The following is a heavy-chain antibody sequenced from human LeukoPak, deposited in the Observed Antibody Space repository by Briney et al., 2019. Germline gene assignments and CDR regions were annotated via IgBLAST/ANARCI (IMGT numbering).Heavy chain of an antibody. Sequence: PGGSLRLSCAASGFTFSSYSMNWVRQAPGKGLEWVSSISSSSSYIYYADSVKGRFTISRDNAKNSLYLQMNSLRAEDTAVYYCARDVAVGAATVGYWGQGTLVTVSS. V-gene: IGHV3-21*01. J-gene: IGHJ4*02. D-gene: IGHD6-25*01. CDR3: ARDVAVGAATVGY. CDR2: ISSSSSYI. CDR1: GFTFSSYS.